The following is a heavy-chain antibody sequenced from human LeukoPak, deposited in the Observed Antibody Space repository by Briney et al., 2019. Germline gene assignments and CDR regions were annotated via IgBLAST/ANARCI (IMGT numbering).Heavy chain of an antibody. CDR1: GGTFSSYA. CDR3: ARVGPGYSSSQYYFDY. CDR2: IIPIFGTA. V-gene: IGHV1-69*05. D-gene: IGHD6-13*01. Sequence: SVKVSCKASGGTFSSYAISWVRQAPGQGLEWMGGIIPIFGTANYAQKFQGRVTITTDESTSTAYMALSSLRSEDTAVYYCARVGPGYSSSQYYFDYWGQGTLVTVSS. J-gene: IGHJ4*02.